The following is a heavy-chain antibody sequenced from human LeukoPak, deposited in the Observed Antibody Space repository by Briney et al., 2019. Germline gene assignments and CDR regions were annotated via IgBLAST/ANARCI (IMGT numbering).Heavy chain of an antibody. V-gene: IGHV3-64*01. CDR1: GFTFSIFA. J-gene: IGHJ4*02. Sequence: PGGSLRLSCAASGFTFSIFAMHWVRQAPGKGLEYVSAISTDGSGTYYANSVKGRFTISRDNSKDTLYLQMGSLRAEDMAVYYCARWGSTSRYDYWGQGTLVTVSS. CDR3: ARWGSTSRYDY. CDR2: ISTDGSGT. D-gene: IGHD2-2*01.